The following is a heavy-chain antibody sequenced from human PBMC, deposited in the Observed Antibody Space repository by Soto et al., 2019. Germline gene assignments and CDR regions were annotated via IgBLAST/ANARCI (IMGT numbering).Heavy chain of an antibody. D-gene: IGHD2-2*01. CDR2: INHSGST. CDR1: GGSFSGYY. J-gene: IGHJ5*02. CDR3: ASVVKDIVVVPAAINWFDP. Sequence: SETLSLTCAVYGGSFSGYYWSWIRQPPGKGLEWIGEINHSGSTNYNPSLKSRVTISVDKAKNHFSLKMSSVTAADTAVYYCASVVKDIVVVPAAINWFDPWGQGTLVTVSS. V-gene: IGHV4-34*01.